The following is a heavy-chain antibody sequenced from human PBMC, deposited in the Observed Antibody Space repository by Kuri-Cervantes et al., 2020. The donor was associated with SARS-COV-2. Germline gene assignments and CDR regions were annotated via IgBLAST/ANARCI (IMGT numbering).Heavy chain of an antibody. J-gene: IGHJ4*02. CDR2: INHSGST. CDR3: ARGDAGVGIAAAGIHYYFDY. Sequence: VSLRLSCAASGFTFSDYYWSWIRQPPGKGLEWIGEINHSGSTNYNPSLKSRVTISVDTSKNQFSLKLSSVTAADTAVYYCARGDAGVGIAAAGIHYYFDYWGQGTLVTVSS. V-gene: IGHV4-34*01. CDR1: GFTFSDYY. D-gene: IGHD6-13*01.